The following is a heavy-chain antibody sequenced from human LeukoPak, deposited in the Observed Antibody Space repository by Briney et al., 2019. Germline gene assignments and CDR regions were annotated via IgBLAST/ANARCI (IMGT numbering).Heavy chain of an antibody. CDR2: IGGGGFNT. CDR3: AKDNFGLVPYCFDS. D-gene: IGHD2-21*01. V-gene: IGHV3-23*01. Sequence: PGGSLRLSCVASGFTFTDYAMSWVRQAPGKGLEWASSIGGGGFNTHYADSVKGRFSISRDTSTNTLYLEMNSLRADDSALYYCAKDNFGLVPYCFDSWGQGTLVTVSP. CDR1: GFTFTDYA. J-gene: IGHJ4*02.